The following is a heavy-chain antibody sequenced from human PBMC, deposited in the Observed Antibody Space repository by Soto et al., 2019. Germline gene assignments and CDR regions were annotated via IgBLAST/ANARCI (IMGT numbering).Heavy chain of an antibody. CDR3: ARSVAVPGAHIDY. CDR2: VYYTGST. V-gene: IGHV4-59*01. D-gene: IGHD6-19*01. J-gene: IGHJ4*02. Sequence: SETLSLTCIVSGGSISGSYWSWIRQSPGKGLEWLGYVYYTGSTNYSPSLRSRVSISVDTSKNESSLRLSSVTAADTAVYFCARSVAVPGAHIDYWGQGTQVTVSS. CDR1: GGSISGSY.